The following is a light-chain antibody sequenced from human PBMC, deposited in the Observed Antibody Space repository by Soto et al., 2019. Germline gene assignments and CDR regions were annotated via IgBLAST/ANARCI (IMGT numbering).Light chain of an antibody. CDR1: QGIGNS. CDR3: QQYDSAPWT. V-gene: IGKV1-27*01. J-gene: IGKJ1*01. Sequence: IQMTQSPSSLSASVGDRVIITCRASQGIGNSLAWYQQKAGRVTKLLMHSASTLLSGVPSRFSGSGSGTDFTLTISSQQPEDVTTCYCQQYDSAPWTFGQGTKGEIK. CDR2: SAS.